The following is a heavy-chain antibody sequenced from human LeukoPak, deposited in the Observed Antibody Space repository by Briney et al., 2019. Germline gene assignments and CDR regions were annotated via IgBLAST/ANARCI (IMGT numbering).Heavy chain of an antibody. V-gene: IGHV1-18*01. CDR2: VSTNDGNT. CDR3: TRAPPGMTMMTDY. D-gene: IGHD3-22*01. CDR1: GYTFTNYH. J-gene: IGHJ4*02. Sequence: GASVKVSCKASGYTFTNYHIAWVRQATGQGLEWMGWVSTNDGNTVYAQRLQGRVTMTTDTSTSVAYMELRSLTSDDTAVYYCTRAPPGMTMMTDYWGQGTLVTVSS.